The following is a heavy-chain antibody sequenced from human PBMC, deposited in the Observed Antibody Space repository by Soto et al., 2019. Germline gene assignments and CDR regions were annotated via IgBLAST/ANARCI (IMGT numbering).Heavy chain of an antibody. Sequence: SETLSLTCTVSGGSISSYYWSWLRQPPGKGLEWIGYIYSSGRTNYNPSLKSRVTISVDPSKNQFSLKLSSVTAADTAVYYCARGGRVDYDILTGYYRYPRPFDYWGQGTLVTVSS. J-gene: IGHJ4*02. V-gene: IGHV4-59*01. D-gene: IGHD3-9*01. CDR2: IYSSGRT. CDR1: GGSISSYY. CDR3: ARGGRVDYDILTGYYRYPRPFDY.